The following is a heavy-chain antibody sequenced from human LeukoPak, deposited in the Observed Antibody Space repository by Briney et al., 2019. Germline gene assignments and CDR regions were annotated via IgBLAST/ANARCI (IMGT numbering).Heavy chain of an antibody. V-gene: IGHV4-38-2*02. J-gene: IGHJ5*02. D-gene: IGHD5-24*01. CDR3: ARAPCSYESGNGYPNLGWLDP. CDR2: FHRGRI. CDR1: GYPIGLDYY. Sequence: SETLSLTCKVSGYPIGLDYYWVWIRQAPGRGLQWIGGFHRGRIQYNSALKSRVTISIDSSKNQFSLRMWPVTAADTAFYFCARAPCSYESGNGYPNLGWLDPWGQGALVTVSS.